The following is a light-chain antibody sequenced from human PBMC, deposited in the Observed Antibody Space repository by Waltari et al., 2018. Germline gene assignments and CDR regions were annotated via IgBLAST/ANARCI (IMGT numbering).Light chain of an antibody. J-gene: IGKJ5*01. V-gene: IGKV1-9*01. CDR1: QAISIF. CDR3: QQLNTYPII. CDR2: PAS. Sequence: DIQLTQSPSFLSASVGDRVTITCRASQAISIFLAWYQEKPGQAPKLLIYPASTLQSGVPSRFSGSGSGTEFTLTISNLQPEDSATYYCQQLNTYPIIFGQGTRLEIK.